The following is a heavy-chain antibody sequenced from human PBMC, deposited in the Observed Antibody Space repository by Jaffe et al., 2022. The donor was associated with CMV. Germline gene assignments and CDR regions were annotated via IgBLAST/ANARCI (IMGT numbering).Heavy chain of an antibody. J-gene: IGHJ6*02. Sequence: QVQLVQSGAEVKKPGSSVKVSCKASGGTLSGSAISWVRQAPGQGLEWMGGIIPMFGTVDYAQNFQGRVTMTAAEFRGTAYMELSSLTSDDTAVYYCARGTITIFGVNKDNYYGMDVWGQGTTVIVSS. CDR2: IIPMFGTV. V-gene: IGHV1-69*01. D-gene: IGHD3-3*01. CDR1: GGTLSGSA. CDR3: ARGTITIFGVNKDNYYGMDV.